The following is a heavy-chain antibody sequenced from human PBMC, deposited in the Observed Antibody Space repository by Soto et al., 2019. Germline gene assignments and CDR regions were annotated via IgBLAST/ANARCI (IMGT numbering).Heavy chain of an antibody. J-gene: IGHJ4*02. CDR2: TSAFYGNS. CDR3: ARLVVAGSPLDY. Sequence: QVRLVQSAAEVKKPGASVTVSCKASGYPFSSYGITWVRQAPGQGLEWMGWTSAFYGNSTYSEKFQGRVTMTIDTSTSTASMDLTSLKSGDTAVYYCARLVVAGSPLDYWGQGTLVTVSS. V-gene: IGHV1-18*04. CDR1: GYPFSSYG. D-gene: IGHD2-15*01.